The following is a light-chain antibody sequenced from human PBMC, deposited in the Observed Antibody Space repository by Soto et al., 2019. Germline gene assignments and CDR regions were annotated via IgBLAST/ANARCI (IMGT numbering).Light chain of an antibody. J-gene: IGKJ4*01. Sequence: EIVMTQSPATLSVSPGERATLSCRASQSVSSNLAWYQQKPGQAPRLLIYDASNRATGIPARFSGSGSGTDFTLTISSLEPEDFAVYYCQQRSNWPPRVTFGGGTKVDIK. V-gene: IGKV3-11*01. CDR2: DAS. CDR3: QQRSNWPPRVT. CDR1: QSVSSN.